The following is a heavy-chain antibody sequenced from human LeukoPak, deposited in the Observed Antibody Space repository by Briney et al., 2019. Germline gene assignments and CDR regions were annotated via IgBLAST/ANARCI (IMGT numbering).Heavy chain of an antibody. J-gene: IGHJ6*04. V-gene: IGHV4-30-4*08. CDR1: GGSISSGDYY. D-gene: IGHD2-2*01. Sequence: SETLSLTCTVSGGSISSGDYYWSWIRQPPGKGLEWIGYIYYSGSTYYNPSLKSRVTISVDTSKNQFSLKLSSVTAADTAVYYCAGDYCSSTSCYEGVWGKGTTVTVSS. CDR3: AGDYCSSTSCYEGV. CDR2: IYYSGST.